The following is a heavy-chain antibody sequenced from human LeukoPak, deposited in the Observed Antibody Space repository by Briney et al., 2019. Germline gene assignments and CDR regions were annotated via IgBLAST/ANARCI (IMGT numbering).Heavy chain of an antibody. CDR2: ISSSSSTI. CDR1: GFTFSSYS. Sequence: GGSLRLSCAASGFTFSSYSMNWVRQAPGKGLEWVSYISSSSSTIYYADSVKGRFTISRDNAKNSLYLQMNSLRAEDTAVYYCAREAVQSSSWFTYYYYYGMDVWGQGTTVTVSS. V-gene: IGHV3-48*01. CDR3: AREAVQSSSWFTYYYYYGMDV. J-gene: IGHJ6*02. D-gene: IGHD6-13*01.